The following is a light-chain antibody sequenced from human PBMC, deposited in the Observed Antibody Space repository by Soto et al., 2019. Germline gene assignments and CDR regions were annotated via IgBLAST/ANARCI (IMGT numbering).Light chain of an antibody. Sequence: IVLTQSPATLSLSPGERATLSCRASQSVSNYLAWYQQKPGQAPRLLIYDASNRATGIPARFIGSGSGTDFTLTISSLEPEDFAVYYCQQRSNWPPLTFGGGTKVEIK. V-gene: IGKV3-11*01. J-gene: IGKJ4*01. CDR1: QSVSNY. CDR3: QQRSNWPPLT. CDR2: DAS.